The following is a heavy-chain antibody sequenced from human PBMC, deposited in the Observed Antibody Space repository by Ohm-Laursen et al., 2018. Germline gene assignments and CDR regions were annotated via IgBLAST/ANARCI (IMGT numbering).Heavy chain of an antibody. CDR3: ARDAGVVVAATLRSGMDV. V-gene: IGHV3-21*01. Sequence: SLRLSCTASGFTFSSHTMNWVRQAPGKGLEWVSSITSSDIYIYYADSVKGRFTISRDNAKNSLYLQMNSLRAEDTAVYYCARDAGVVVAATLRSGMDVWGQGTTVTVSS. J-gene: IGHJ6*02. CDR2: ITSSDIYI. CDR1: GFTFSSHT. D-gene: IGHD2-15*01.